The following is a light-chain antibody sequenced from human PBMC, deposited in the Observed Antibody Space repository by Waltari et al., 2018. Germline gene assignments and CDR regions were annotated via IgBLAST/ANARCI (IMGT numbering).Light chain of an antibody. Sequence: DIQMTQSPSSLSASVGDRVILTCQAGRGIRSDLAWYQQKPGKVPKRLIYAGSNLQSGVPSRFSGSGYETEFTLTISSLQPEDSATYYCLQHATYPLTFGGGTKVEV. CDR1: RGIRSD. V-gene: IGKV1-17*01. CDR2: AGS. CDR3: LQHATYPLT. J-gene: IGKJ4*01.